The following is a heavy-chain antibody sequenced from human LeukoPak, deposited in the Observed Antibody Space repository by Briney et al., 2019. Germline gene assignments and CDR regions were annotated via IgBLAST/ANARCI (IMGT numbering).Heavy chain of an antibody. CDR2: INPNSGGT. Sequence: ASVKVSCKASGYTFTGYYMHWVRQAPGQGLEWMGWINPNSGGTNYAQKFQGRVTMTRDTSISTAYMELSRLRSDDTAVYYCARGKLAPAKYGSGLDYYMDVWGKGTTVTISS. J-gene: IGHJ6*03. CDR1: GYTFTGYY. V-gene: IGHV1-2*02. D-gene: IGHD3-10*01. CDR3: ARGKLAPAKYGSGLDYYMDV.